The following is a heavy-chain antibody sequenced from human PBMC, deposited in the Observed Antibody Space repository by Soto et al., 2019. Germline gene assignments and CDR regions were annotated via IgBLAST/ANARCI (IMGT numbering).Heavy chain of an antibody. J-gene: IGHJ4*02. CDR2: ISGSGVST. D-gene: IGHD3-9*01. V-gene: IGHV3-23*01. Sequence: EAQLLESGGGLVQPGGSLRLSCAASGFTFSSYAMSWVRQAPGKGLEWVSGISGSGVSTYYADSVKGRFTISRDNSKNTLYLQMNSLRAEDTAVYYCAKGAWYYDILTGYGYFDYWGQGTLVTVSS. CDR3: AKGAWYYDILTGYGYFDY. CDR1: GFTFSSYA.